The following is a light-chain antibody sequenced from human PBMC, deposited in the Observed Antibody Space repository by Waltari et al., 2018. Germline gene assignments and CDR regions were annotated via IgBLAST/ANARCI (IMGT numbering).Light chain of an antibody. V-gene: IGKV3-15*01. CDR1: QNVNNN. Sequence: EVVMTQSPATLSVSPGERATLHCRASQNVNNNLAWYQQKPGQAPRHLIYWASTTATGIPARFSGGGAGTEFTPTISSLQSEDFAVYYCHQYNSRPPFTFGQGTKLEIK. CDR3: HQYNSRPPFT. J-gene: IGKJ2*01. CDR2: WAS.